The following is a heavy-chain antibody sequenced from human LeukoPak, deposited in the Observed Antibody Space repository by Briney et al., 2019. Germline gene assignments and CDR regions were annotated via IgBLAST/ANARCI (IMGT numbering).Heavy chain of an antibody. CDR2: ISWNSGSI. J-gene: IGHJ3*02. Sequence: GGSLRLSCAASGFTFDDYAMHWVWQAPGKGLEWVSGISWNSGSIGYADSVKGRFTISRDNAKNSLYLQMNSLRAEDTALYYCAKDIAATVVAYAFDIWGQGTMVTVSS. V-gene: IGHV3-9*01. CDR1: GFTFDDYA. D-gene: IGHD3-22*01. CDR3: AKDIAATVVAYAFDI.